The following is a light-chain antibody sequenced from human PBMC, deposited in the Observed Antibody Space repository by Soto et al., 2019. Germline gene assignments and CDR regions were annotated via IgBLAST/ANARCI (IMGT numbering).Light chain of an antibody. V-gene: IGKV3-20*01. Sequence: EIVLTQSPGTLSLSPGERATLSCRASQSVSSSHLAWYQHKPGQAPRLLIYAASSRATGSPDRFSGGGSGTDFTLTISRLEPEDFAVYFCQHFGNSLWTFGQGTKVEI. CDR1: QSVSSSH. CDR2: AAS. J-gene: IGKJ1*01. CDR3: QHFGNSLWT.